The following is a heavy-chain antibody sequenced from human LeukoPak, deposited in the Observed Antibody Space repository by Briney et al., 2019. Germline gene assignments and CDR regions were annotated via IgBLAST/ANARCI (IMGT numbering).Heavy chain of an antibody. CDR1: GFTFSNYG. J-gene: IGHJ4*02. CDR3: VKDFLHGPHIEPVGSVGPFDY. V-gene: IGHV3-23*01. D-gene: IGHD2-2*01. CDR2: LHADSGMT. Sequence: GGSLRLSCAASGFTFSNYGMSWVRQAPGKGLEWVSGLHADSGMTYYADSVKGRFTISRDNSKNTLYFQMNSLRAEDTAVYYCVKDFLHGPHIEPVGSVGPFDYWGQGTLVTVSS.